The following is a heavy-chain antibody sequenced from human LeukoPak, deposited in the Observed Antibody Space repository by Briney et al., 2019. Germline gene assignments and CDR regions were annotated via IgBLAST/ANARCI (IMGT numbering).Heavy chain of an antibody. Sequence: SETLSLTCTVSGGSISSYYWSWIRQPPGKGLEWIGYIYYSGSTNYNPSLKSRVTISVDTSKNQFSLKLSSVTAADTAVYYCARGGYWFGELLYSPLDYWGQGTLVTVSS. J-gene: IGHJ4*02. V-gene: IGHV4-59*01. D-gene: IGHD3-10*01. CDR1: GGSISSYY. CDR2: IYYSGST. CDR3: ARGGYWFGELLYSPLDY.